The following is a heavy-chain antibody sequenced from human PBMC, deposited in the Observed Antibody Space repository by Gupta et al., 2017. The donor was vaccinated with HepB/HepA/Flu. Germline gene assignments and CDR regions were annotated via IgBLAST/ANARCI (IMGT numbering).Heavy chain of an antibody. J-gene: IGHJ4*02. CDR3: AKPTALWGGYRIDS. Sequence: EVQLLESGGGLVQPGGSLRLSCAAFGFRFNSHALTWVRQSPGKGLEWVATVSGYTRDTTDYPDSVKGRFSVSRDLSKDTLYLQMNSLRADDTGIYYCAKPTALWGGYRIDSWGQGAVVTVSS. CDR1: GFRFNSHA. V-gene: IGHV3-23*01. CDR2: VSGYTRDTT. D-gene: IGHD3-3*01.